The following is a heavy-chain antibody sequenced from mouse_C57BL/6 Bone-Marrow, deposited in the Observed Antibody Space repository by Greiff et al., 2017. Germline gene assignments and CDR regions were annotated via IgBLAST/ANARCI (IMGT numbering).Heavy chain of an antibody. CDR1: GYTFTNYW. V-gene: IGHV1-63*01. J-gene: IGHJ2*01. CDR3: ARYSLNYFDD. CDR2: IYPGGGYT. Sequence: VHLVESGAELVRPGTSVKMSCKASGYTFTNYWIGWAKQRPGHGLEWIGDIYPGGGYTNYNEKFKGKATLTADKSSSTAYMQFSSLTSEDSAIYYCARYSLNYFDDWGQGTTLTVSS. D-gene: IGHD2-12*01.